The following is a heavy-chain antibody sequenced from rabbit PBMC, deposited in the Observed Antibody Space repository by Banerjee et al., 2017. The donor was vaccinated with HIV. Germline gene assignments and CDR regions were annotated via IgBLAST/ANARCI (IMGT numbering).Heavy chain of an antibody. D-gene: IGHD1-1*01. Sequence: QEQLVESGGGLVQPGASLTLTCTASGFSFSNNYVMCWVRQAPGKGLEWIGCIDTGDGSTYYASWAKGRFTISRTSSTTVTLQMTSLTAADTATYFCARAGGFEKYFNLWGPGTLVTVS. J-gene: IGHJ4*01. V-gene: IGHV1S45*01. CDR2: IDTGDGST. CDR1: GFSFSNNYV. CDR3: ARAGGFEKYFNL.